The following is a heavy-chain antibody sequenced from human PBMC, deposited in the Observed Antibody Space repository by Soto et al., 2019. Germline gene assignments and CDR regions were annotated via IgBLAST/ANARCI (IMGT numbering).Heavy chain of an antibody. D-gene: IGHD6-13*01. V-gene: IGHV4-30-4*01. J-gene: IGHJ4*02. CDR3: ARDRSLAAPGKGGFDY. Sequence: SLTCTVSGGSISSGDYYWSWIRQPPGKGLEWIGYIYYSGSTYYNPSLKSRVTISVDTSKNQFSLKLSSVTAADTAVYYCARDRSLAAPGKGGFDYWRPGTFLTLFS. CDR1: GGSISSGDYY. CDR2: IYYSGST.